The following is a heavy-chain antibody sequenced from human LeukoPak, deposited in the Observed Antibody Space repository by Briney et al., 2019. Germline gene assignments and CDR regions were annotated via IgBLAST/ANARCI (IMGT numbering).Heavy chain of an antibody. D-gene: IGHD6-6*01. Sequence: SETLSLTCAVYGGSFSGYYWSWIRQPPGKGLEWIGEINHSGSTNYNPSLKSRVTISVDTSKNQFSLKLSSVTAADTAVYYCARSAPRLKYSIKYYFDYWGQGTLVTVSS. CDR2: INHSGST. J-gene: IGHJ4*02. CDR1: GGSFSGYY. CDR3: ARSAPRLKYSIKYYFDY. V-gene: IGHV4-34*01.